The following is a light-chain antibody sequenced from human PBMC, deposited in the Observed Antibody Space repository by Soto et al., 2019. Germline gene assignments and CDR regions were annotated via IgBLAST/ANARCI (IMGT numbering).Light chain of an antibody. CDR1: QSVSRNY. CDR3: QQYVRSRFT. Sequence: VLTQSPGTLSLSPGERATLSCRASQSVSRNYLAWYQQKPGQAPRLLIYGASTRATGIPDRFSGSGSATDFTLTISRLEPEDFAVYYCQQYVRSRFTFGPGTKVDIK. V-gene: IGKV3-20*01. CDR2: GAS. J-gene: IGKJ3*01.